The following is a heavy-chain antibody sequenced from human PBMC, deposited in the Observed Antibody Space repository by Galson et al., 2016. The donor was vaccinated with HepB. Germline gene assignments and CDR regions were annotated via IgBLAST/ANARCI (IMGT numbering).Heavy chain of an antibody. CDR3: VRAFTTTWYYFDY. J-gene: IGHJ4*02. D-gene: IGHD3-22*01. Sequence: SLRLSCAASGFSFSSYDMHWVRQATGKGLEWVSAIGISGATYYSDSVRGRFTISRENARDSFYLQMNGLTAGDTALYYCVRAFTTTWYYFDYWGQGTVVTVSS. CDR2: IGISGAT. CDR1: GFSFSSYD. V-gene: IGHV3-13*01.